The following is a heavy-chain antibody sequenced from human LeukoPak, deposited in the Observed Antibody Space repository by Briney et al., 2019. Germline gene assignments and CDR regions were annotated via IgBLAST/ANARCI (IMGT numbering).Heavy chain of an antibody. Sequence: SETLSLTCTVSGVSISSSSYYWGWIRQPPGKGLEWIGSIYYSGSTYYNPSLNSRVTISVDTSKSQFSLNLSSVTAAHTAVYYCARLEFDDFWSGYYDRGYYFDSWGQGTLVTVSS. D-gene: IGHD3-3*01. CDR2: IYYSGST. V-gene: IGHV4-39*01. J-gene: IGHJ4*02. CDR1: GVSISSSSYY. CDR3: ARLEFDDFWSGYYDRGYYFDS.